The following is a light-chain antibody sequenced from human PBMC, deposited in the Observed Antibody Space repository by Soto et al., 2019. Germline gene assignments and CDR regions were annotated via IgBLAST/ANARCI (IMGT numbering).Light chain of an antibody. CDR1: QSVSTY. CDR2: DVF. V-gene: IGKV3-11*01. CDR3: HQRRDWPRT. Sequence: EIVLTQSPATLSLSPGERATLSCRASQSVSTYLVWYQQKPGQAPRLLIHDVFNRATGIPARFSGSGSGTDFTLTISCLEPEDFAVYYCHQRRDWPRTFGQGTKVEIK. J-gene: IGKJ1*01.